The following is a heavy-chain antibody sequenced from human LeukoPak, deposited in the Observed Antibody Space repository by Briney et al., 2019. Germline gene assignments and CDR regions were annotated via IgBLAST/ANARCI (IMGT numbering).Heavy chain of an antibody. Sequence: SETLSLTCTVSGGSISSYYWSWIRQPPGKGLEWIGYIYYSGSTNYNPSLKSRVTISVDTSKNQSSLKLSSVTAADTAVYYCARSPECSSTSCYRGDLDYWGQGTLVTVSS. CDR3: ARSPECSSTSCYRGDLDY. V-gene: IGHV4-59*12. CDR2: IYYSGST. D-gene: IGHD2-2*01. J-gene: IGHJ4*02. CDR1: GGSISSYY.